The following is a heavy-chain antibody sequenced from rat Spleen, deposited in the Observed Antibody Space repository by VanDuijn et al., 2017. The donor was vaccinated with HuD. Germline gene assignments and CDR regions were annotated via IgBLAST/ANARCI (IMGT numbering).Heavy chain of an antibody. CDR3: ARHWGY. V-gene: IGHV5-29*01. CDR2: ITSAGSNT. CDR1: GFTLSDHF. J-gene: IGHJ2*01. Sequence: EVQLVESGGGLVQPGKSLKLSCAASGFTLSDHFMAWVRQAPTKGLEWVATITSAGSNTYYPDSMKGRFTVSRDNAKNTLYLQMDSLRSEDTATYYCARHWGYWGQGVMVTVSS. D-gene: IGHD4-6*01.